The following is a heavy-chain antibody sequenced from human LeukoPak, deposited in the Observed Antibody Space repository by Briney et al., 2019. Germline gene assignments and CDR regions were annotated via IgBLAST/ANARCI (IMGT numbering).Heavy chain of an antibody. J-gene: IGHJ4*02. V-gene: IGHV4-38-2*02. CDR3: ARSELNDYSKY. CDR1: GYSIRSGYH. Sequence: SETLSLTCSVSGYSIRSGYHWAWFRQAPGKGLEWMGSIYQSGSTYDNLSLKSRVTLSVDTSRNQFSLKLTSVTAADTAVYYCARSELNDYSKYWGQGILVIVSS. D-gene: IGHD4-11*01. CDR2: IYQSGST.